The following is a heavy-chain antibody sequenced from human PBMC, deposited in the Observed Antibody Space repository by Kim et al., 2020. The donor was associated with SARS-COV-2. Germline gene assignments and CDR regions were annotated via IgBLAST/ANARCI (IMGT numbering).Heavy chain of an antibody. D-gene: IGHD3-22*01. V-gene: IGHV3-74*01. J-gene: IGHJ4*02. CDR3: ARRAYDGTYYYFDY. Sequence: YAASVKGRFTISRDNAKNTLYRQMNSLRAEDTAVYYCARRAYDGTYYYFDYWGQGALVTVSS.